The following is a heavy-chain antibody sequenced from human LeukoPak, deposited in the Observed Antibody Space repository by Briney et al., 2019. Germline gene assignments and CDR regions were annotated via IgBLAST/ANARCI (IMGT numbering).Heavy chain of an antibody. CDR1: GFTFSDYY. Sequence: PGGSLRLSCAASGFTFSDYYMDWVRQAPGKGLEWIGRIRRKPHSYTTEYAESVKGKFTISRDDSKNSLYLQMNSLRAEDTAVYYCARESLTAAVPPRNYFDSWGQGTLVTVSS. CDR3: ARESLTAAVPPRNYFDS. J-gene: IGHJ4*02. CDR2: IRRKPHSYTT. D-gene: IGHD4-23*01. V-gene: IGHV3-72*01.